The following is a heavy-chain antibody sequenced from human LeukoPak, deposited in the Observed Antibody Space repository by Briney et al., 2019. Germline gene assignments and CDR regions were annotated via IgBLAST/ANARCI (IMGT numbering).Heavy chain of an antibody. D-gene: IGHD1-26*01. J-gene: IGHJ5*02. V-gene: IGHV1-46*02. Sequence: GASVKVSCKASGYTFYTHWMHWVRQAPGQGLEWMAIINPSGDVRSYAQRFQGRVTVTRDMFTRTVYMELSDLRPEDTAVYYCARDYSGEWEQLTGWWFDPWGQGTLVIVSS. CDR1: GYTFYTHW. CDR3: ARDYSGEWEQLTGWWFDP. CDR2: INPSGDVR.